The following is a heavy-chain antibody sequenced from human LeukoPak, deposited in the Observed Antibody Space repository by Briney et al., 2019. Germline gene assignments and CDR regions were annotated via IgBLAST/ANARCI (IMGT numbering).Heavy chain of an antibody. CDR3: ARAVYSGTYHVGESDY. CDR2: IHSGGTT. J-gene: IGHJ4*02. D-gene: IGHD1-26*01. CDR1: AFTVSNYY. Sequence: GGSLRPSSGASAFTVSNYYMSWVRQAPGGVLGWVSVIHSGGTTNHADSVKGPFPISRDSSKNTLDLQMNSLRAEDTAMYYCARAVYSGTYHVGESDYWGQGTLVTVSS. V-gene: IGHV3-53*01.